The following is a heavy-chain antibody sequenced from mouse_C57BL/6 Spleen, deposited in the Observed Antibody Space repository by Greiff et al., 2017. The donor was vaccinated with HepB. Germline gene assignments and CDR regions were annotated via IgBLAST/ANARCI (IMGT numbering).Heavy chain of an antibody. Sequence: QVQLKQPGAELVRPGSSVKLSCKASGYTFTSYWMDWVKQRPGQGLEWIGNIYPSDSETHYNQKFKDKATLTVDKSSSTAYMQLSSLTSEDSAVYHCARGDYDEGYAMDYWGQGTSVTVSS. J-gene: IGHJ4*01. CDR3: ARGDYDEGYAMDY. D-gene: IGHD2-4*01. V-gene: IGHV1-61*01. CDR1: GYTFTSYW. CDR2: IYPSDSET.